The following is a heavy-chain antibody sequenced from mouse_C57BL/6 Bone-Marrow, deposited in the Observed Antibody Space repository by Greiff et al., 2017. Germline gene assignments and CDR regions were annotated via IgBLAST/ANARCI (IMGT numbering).Heavy chain of an antibody. CDR3: ARDYGSSYWYFDV. CDR1: GYTFTSYD. J-gene: IGHJ1*03. D-gene: IGHD1-1*01. V-gene: IGHV1-85*01. Sequence: QVQLQQPGPELVKPGASVKLSCKASGYTFTSYDINWVKQRPGQGLEWIGWIYPRDGSTKYNEKFKGKATLTVDTSSSTAYMELHSLTSEDSAVYFWARDYGSSYWYFDVWGTGTTVTVSS. CDR2: IYPRDGST.